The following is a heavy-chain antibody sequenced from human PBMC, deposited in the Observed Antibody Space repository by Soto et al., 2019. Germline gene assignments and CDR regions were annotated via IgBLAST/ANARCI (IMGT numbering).Heavy chain of an antibody. D-gene: IGHD6-19*01. Sequence: QVQLQESGPGLVKPSGTLSLTCAVSGDSISNSRWWTWVRQPPGKGLEWIGDIFHSGDTNYNPSLKSRVFISGDKSQYQVSLKVSSVTAADTAGYYCAYSTGWYRHDVWGQGTLVTVSS. CDR3: AYSTGWYRHDV. J-gene: IGHJ3*01. CDR1: GDSISNSRW. V-gene: IGHV4-4*02. CDR2: IFHSGDT.